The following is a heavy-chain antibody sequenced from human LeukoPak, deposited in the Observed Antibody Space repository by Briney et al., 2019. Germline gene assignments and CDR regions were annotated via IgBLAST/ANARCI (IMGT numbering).Heavy chain of an antibody. D-gene: IGHD1-1*01. CDR2: IYYSGST. Sequence: PSETLSLTCTVSGGSISSSSYYWGWIRQPPGKGLEWIGNIYYSGSTYYNPSLKSRVTISVDTSKNQFSLKLTSVTAADTAIYYCAQSLGSGNWIGNWFDPWGQGTLVTVSS. CDR1: GGSISSSSYY. CDR3: AQSLGSGNWIGNWFDP. V-gene: IGHV4-39*01. J-gene: IGHJ5*02.